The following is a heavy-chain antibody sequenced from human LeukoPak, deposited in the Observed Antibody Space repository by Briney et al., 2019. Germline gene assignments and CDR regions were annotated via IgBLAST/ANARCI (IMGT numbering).Heavy chain of an antibody. CDR2: IYYSGST. CDR3: ARGWGYCSSTSCHPFDY. D-gene: IGHD2-2*01. V-gene: IGHV4-31*03. J-gene: IGHJ4*02. CDR1: GGSISSGGYY. Sequence: SQTLSLTCTVSGGSISSGGYYWSWIRQHPGKGLEWIGYIYYSGSTYYNPSLKSRVTISVDTSKNQFSLKLSSVTAADTAVYHCARGWGYCSSTSCHPFDYWGQGTLVTVSS.